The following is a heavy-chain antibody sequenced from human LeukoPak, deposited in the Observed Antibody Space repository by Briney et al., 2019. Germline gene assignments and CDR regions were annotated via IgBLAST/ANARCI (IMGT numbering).Heavy chain of an antibody. CDR2: INHSGST. Sequence: PETLSLTRAVYGGSFSGYYWSWIRQPPGKGLEWIGEINHSGSTNYNPSLKSRVTISVDTSKNQFSLKLSSVTAADTAVYYCARGPYDSSGYLLPWGQGTLVTVSS. V-gene: IGHV4-34*01. J-gene: IGHJ5*02. D-gene: IGHD3-22*01. CDR3: ARGPYDSSGYLLP. CDR1: GGSFSGYY.